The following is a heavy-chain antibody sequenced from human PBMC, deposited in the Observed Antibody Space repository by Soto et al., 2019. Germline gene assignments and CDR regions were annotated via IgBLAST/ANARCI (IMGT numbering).Heavy chain of an antibody. CDR1: GYSFTSYW. V-gene: IGHV5-10-1*01. D-gene: IGHD2-2*01. J-gene: IGHJ5*02. CDR2: IDPSDSYT. Sequence: PGESLKISCKGSGYSFTSYWISWVRQMPGKGLEWMGRIDPSDSYTNYSPSFQGHVTISADKSISTAYLQWSSLKASDTALFYCARAGRVVPAANVLNWFDPWGQGTLVTVSS. CDR3: ARAGRVVPAANVLNWFDP.